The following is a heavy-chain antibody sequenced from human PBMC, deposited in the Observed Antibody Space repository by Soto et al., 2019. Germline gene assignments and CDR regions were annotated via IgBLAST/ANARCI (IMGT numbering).Heavy chain of an antibody. D-gene: IGHD3-10*01. CDR3: ARDSARGVPYFDY. V-gene: IGHV3-21*01. Sequence: GVSLRLSCVASTFTINTYSLNWVRQAPGKGLVWVSCMNSGSSSINYADSVKGRFTISRDNAKNPLYLQMNSLRAEDTAVYYCARDSARGVPYFDYWGQGTLVTVSS. CDR2: MNSGSSSI. CDR1: TFTINTYS. J-gene: IGHJ4*02.